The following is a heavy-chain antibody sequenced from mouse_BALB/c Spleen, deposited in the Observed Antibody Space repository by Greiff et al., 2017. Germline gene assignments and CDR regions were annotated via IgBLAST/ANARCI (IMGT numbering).Heavy chain of an antibody. D-gene: IGHD1-1*01. Sequence: VQLVESGGGLVKPGGSLKLSCAASGFTFSSYSMSWVRQTPGKRLEWVATISSGGSYTYYPDSVKGRFTISRDNAKNTLYLQMSSLKSEDTAMYYCTRDNYYAAMDYWGQGTSVTVSS. CDR1: GFTFSSYS. CDR2: ISSGGSYT. CDR3: TRDNYYAAMDY. V-gene: IGHV5-6-4*01. J-gene: IGHJ4*01.